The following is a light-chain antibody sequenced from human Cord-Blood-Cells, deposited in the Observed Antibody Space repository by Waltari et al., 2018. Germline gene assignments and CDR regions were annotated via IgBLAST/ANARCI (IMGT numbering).Light chain of an antibody. V-gene: IGKV4-1*01. J-gene: IGKJ3*01. Sequence: DIVMTQSPDSLAVSLGERATINCKSSQSVLYSSNNKNYLAWYQQKPGKPPKLLIYWASTPDSRVPDRCSGMGSWTDFTPTISSLQAEEVAVYYCQQYYSTPFTFGPGTKVDIK. CDR3: QQYYSTPFT. CDR2: WAS. CDR1: QSVLYSSNNKNY.